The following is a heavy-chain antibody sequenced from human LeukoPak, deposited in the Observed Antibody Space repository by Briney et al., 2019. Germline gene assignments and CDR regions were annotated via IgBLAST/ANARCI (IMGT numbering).Heavy chain of an antibody. D-gene: IGHD6-19*01. CDR1: GGTFSSYA. CDR3: ARVSLYSSGWLDY. CDR2: IIPILGIA. Sequence: ASVKVSCKASGGTFSSYAISWVRQAPGQGLEWMGRIIPILGIANYAQKFQGRVTITVDKSTSTAYMELRSLRSDDTAVYYCARVSLYSSGWLDYWGQGTLVTVSS. J-gene: IGHJ4*02. V-gene: IGHV1-69*04.